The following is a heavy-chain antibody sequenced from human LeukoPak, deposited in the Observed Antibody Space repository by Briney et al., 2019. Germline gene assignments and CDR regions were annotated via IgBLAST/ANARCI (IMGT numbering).Heavy chain of an antibody. V-gene: IGHV3-30*04. CDR2: ISYDGSNK. J-gene: IGHJ4*02. CDR3: AELGSYYYGSGSYPYAHDY. Sequence: PGRSLRLSCAASGFTFSSYAMHWVRQAPGKGLEWVAVISYDGSNKYYADSVKGRFTISRDNSKNTLYLQMNSLRAEDTAVYYCAELGSYYYGSGSYPYAHDYWGQGTLVTVSS. CDR1: GFTFSSYA. D-gene: IGHD3-10*01.